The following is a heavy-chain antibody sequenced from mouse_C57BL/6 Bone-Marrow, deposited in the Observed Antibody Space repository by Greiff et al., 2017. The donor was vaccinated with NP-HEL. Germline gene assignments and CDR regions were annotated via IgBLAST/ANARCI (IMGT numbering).Heavy chain of an antibody. V-gene: IGHV5-16*01. Sequence: EVQVVESEGGLVQPGSSMKLSCTASGFTFSDYYMAWVRQVPEKGLEWVANINYDGSSTYYLDSLKSRFIISRDNAKNILYLQMSSLKSEDTATYYCARDRMYYGSSPYAMDYWGQGTSVTVSS. J-gene: IGHJ4*01. CDR3: ARDRMYYGSSPYAMDY. CDR1: GFTFSDYY. D-gene: IGHD1-1*01. CDR2: INYDGSST.